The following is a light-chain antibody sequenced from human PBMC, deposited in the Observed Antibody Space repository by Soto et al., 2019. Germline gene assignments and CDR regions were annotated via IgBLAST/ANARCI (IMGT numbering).Light chain of an antibody. CDR1: QSVSSSY. CDR2: GAS. J-gene: IGKJ5*01. Sequence: EIVLTQSPGTLSLSPGERATLSCRSSQSVSSSYLAWYQQKPGQAPRLLIYGASSRATGIPDRFSGSGSGTAFTLTISRLEPEDFAVYYCQQYGISPPITFGQGTRLEIK. V-gene: IGKV3-20*01. CDR3: QQYGISPPIT.